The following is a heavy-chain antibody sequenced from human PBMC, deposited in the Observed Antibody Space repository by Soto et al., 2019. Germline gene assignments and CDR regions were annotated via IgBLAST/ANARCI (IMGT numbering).Heavy chain of an antibody. CDR2: INPNSGGT. D-gene: IGHD2-21*01. CDR1: GYTFTGYY. CDR3: WRDGGLLHRYYYFFKGFDA. V-gene: IGHV1-2*02. Sequence: ASVKVSCKASGYTFTGYYMHWVRQAPGQGLEWMGWINPNSGGTNYAQKFQGRVTMTRDTSISTAYMELSRLRSDDTAVYYCWRDGGLLHRYYYFFKGFDAWGQG. J-gene: IGHJ5*01.